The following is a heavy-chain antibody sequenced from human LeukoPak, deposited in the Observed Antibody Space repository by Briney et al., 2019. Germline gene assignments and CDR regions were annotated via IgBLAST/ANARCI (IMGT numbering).Heavy chain of an antibody. D-gene: IGHD4-17*01. CDR1: GFTFSNFW. J-gene: IGHJ4*02. CDR2: IKQDGGEK. V-gene: IGHV3-7*01. Sequence: GGSLRLSCAASGFTFSNFWMSWVRQAPGKGLEWVANIKQDGGEKYYVDSVKGRFTISRDNAKNSVYLQMNNLRAADTAMYSCAKEIWPTVTTPGRTYFDYWGQGALVTVSS. CDR3: AKEIWPTVTTPGRTYFDY.